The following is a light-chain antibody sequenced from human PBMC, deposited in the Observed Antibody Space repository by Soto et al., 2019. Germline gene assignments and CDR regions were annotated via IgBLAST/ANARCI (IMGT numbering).Light chain of an antibody. CDR3: HNYVGSPQFT. Sequence: EIVLTQSPGTLSLSPGERATLSCRASQSISNNYLAWYQQKPGQAPRLLIYGASARATGIPDRFSGSGSGTDFTLTIRRLEPEDFAMYYCHNYVGSPQFTSGPGTKVDIK. CDR2: GAS. CDR1: QSISNNY. V-gene: IGKV3-20*01. J-gene: IGKJ3*01.